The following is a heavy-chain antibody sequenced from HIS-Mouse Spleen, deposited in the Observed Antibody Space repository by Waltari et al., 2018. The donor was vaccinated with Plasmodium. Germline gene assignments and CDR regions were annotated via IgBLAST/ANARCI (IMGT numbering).Heavy chain of an antibody. D-gene: IGHD3-9*01. CDR1: GFTFSSYS. Sequence: EVQLVESGGGLVKPGGSLRLSCAASGFTFSSYSMNWVRQAPGNGLEWVSSISSSSSYIYYADSVKGRFTSSRDNAKNSLYLQMNSLRAEDTAVYYCAREDILTGYYNDYWYFDLWGRGTLVTVSS. CDR3: AREDILTGYYNDYWYFDL. V-gene: IGHV3-21*01. CDR2: ISSSSSYI. J-gene: IGHJ2*01.